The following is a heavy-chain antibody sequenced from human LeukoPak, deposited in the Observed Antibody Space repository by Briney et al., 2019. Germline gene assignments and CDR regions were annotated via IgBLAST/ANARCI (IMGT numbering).Heavy chain of an antibody. V-gene: IGHV3-23*01. D-gene: IGHD1-26*01. CDR2: ISGSGGST. J-gene: IGHJ4*02. CDR3: AKDRVGLLRFGY. Sequence: PGGSLRLSCAASGFTFSSYAMRSVRQAPGKGLEWVSAISGSGGSTYYADSVKGRFTISRDTSKNTLDLQMNSLRAEDTAVYYCAKDRVGLLRFGYWGQGTLVTVSS. CDR1: GFTFSSYA.